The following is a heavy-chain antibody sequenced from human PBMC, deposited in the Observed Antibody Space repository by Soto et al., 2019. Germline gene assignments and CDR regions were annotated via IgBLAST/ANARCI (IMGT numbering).Heavy chain of an antibody. CDR2: ITYEGSQI. D-gene: IGHD2-21*01. V-gene: IGHV3-30*18. CDR3: AKGRGEIKWANYYGLDV. J-gene: IGHJ6*02. CDR1: GFTFPRFG. Sequence: QVQLVESGGGVVQPGRSLRLSCAASGFTFPRFGMHWVRQAPGKGLEWVALITYEGSQIYYADAVKGRFTISRDNVDNTLSLQRDNLRTEDTAKYFCAKGRGEIKWANYYGLDVWGQGTTVTVSS.